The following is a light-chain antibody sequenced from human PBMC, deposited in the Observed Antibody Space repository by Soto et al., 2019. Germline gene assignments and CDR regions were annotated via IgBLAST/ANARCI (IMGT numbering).Light chain of an antibody. CDR1: QGISNY. CDR2: AAS. J-gene: IGKJ5*01. V-gene: IGKV1-27*01. Sequence: DIQMTQSPSTLSASVGDRVTITCRASQGISNYLAWYQQKSGKVPNLLIYAASTLRSGVPSRFSGSGSGTDFTLTISSLEPEDFAVYYCQQHGISHITFGQGTRLEIK. CDR3: QQHGISHIT.